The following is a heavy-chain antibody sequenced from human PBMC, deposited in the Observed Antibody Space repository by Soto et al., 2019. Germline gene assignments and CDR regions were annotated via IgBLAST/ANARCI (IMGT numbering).Heavy chain of an antibody. CDR1: GYTFTGYH. CDR3: ARWVGASNWFDP. D-gene: IGHD1-26*01. V-gene: IGHV1-2*04. Sequence: ASVKVACKTSGYTFTGYHIHWLRQAPGQGLEWMGWINTNTGDTNYAQKFEGWVTMTRDTSINTAYVQVSRLKSDDTAVYYCARWVGASNWFDPWGQGTQVTVSS. CDR2: INTNTGDT. J-gene: IGHJ5*02.